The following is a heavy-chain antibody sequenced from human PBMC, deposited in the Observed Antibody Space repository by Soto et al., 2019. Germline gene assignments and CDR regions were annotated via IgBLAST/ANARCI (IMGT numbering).Heavy chain of an antibody. CDR1: GFTVSNNY. CDR2: IYSGGYT. Sequence: EVQLVESGGGLIQPGGSLRLSCAVSGFTVSNNYMSWVRQAPGKGLEGVSVIYSGGYTAYGDSVKGRFTISRDNSKNTQFPKMNTRGAADTAVYSGATPPGGGGYWGQGTLVTVSS. D-gene: IGHD3-10*01. V-gene: IGHV3-53*01. J-gene: IGHJ4*02. CDR3: ATPPGGGGY.